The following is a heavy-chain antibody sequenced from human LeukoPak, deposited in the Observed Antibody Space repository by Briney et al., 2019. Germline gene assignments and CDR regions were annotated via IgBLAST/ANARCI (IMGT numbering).Heavy chain of an antibody. CDR1: RFAFSSYS. CDR2: ISSSSSTI. V-gene: IGHV3-48*01. Sequence: GGSLRLSCAASRFAFSSYSTNWVRQAPGKGLEWVSYISSSSSTIYYADSVKGRFTISRDNSKNTLYLQMNSLRAEDTALYYCAKSSYYDTSGSYREYYFDYWGQGALVTVSS. J-gene: IGHJ4*02. D-gene: IGHD3-22*01. CDR3: AKSSYYDTSGSYREYYFDY.